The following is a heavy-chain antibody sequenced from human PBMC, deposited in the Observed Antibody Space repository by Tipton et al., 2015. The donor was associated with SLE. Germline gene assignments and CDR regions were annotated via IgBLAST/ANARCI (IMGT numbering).Heavy chain of an antibody. V-gene: IGHV4-59*01. CDR1: GGSISSYY. Sequence: TLSLTCAVSGGSISSYYWSWIRQPPGKGLEWIGYIYYSGSTNYSPSLKSRVTISVDTSKNQFSLKLSSVTAADTAVYYCARGFTVTGRGYYYYYYMDIWGKGTTVTVSS. CDR2: IYYSGST. CDR3: ARGFTVTGRGYYYYYYMDI. J-gene: IGHJ6*03. D-gene: IGHD4-11*01.